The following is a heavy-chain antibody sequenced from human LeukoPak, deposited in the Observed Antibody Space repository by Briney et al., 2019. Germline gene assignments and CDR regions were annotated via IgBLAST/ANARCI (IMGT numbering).Heavy chain of an antibody. V-gene: IGHV7-4-1*02. CDR2: INTNTGNP. CDR3: ARGRGAVAGTGNTYYFDY. Sequence: ASVKVSCKTSGYTFSSYTITWVRQAPGQGLQWMGWINTNTGNPTYAQGFTGHYVFSLDTSVSTAYLQISSLKAEDTAVYYCARGRGAVAGTGNTYYFDYWGQGTLATVSS. CDR1: GYTFSSYT. D-gene: IGHD6-19*01. J-gene: IGHJ4*02.